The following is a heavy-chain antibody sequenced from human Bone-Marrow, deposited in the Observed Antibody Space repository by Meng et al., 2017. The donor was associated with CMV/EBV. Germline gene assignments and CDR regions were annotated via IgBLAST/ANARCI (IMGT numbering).Heavy chain of an antibody. CDR1: GGSFSGYY. D-gene: IGHD3-3*01. V-gene: IGHV4-34*01. CDR3: ARVGRDYDFWSGPLGWFDP. CDR2: INHSGST. J-gene: IGHJ5*02. Sequence: SETLSLTCAVYGGSFSGYYWSWIRQPPGKGLEWIGEINHSGSTNYNPSLKSRVTISVDTSKNQFSLKLSSVTAADTAVYYCARVGRDYDFWSGPLGWFDPWGQGTRVTVSS.